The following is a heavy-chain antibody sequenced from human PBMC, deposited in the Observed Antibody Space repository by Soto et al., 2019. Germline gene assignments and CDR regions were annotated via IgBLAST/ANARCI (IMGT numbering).Heavy chain of an antibody. CDR2: IYYSGST. J-gene: IGHJ4*02. CDR1: GGSISSYY. D-gene: IGHD4-17*01. CDR3: ARDSHYGDYGFDY. Sequence: QVQLQESGPGLVKPSETLSLTCTVSGGSISSYYWSWIRQPPGKGLEWIGYIYYSGSTNYNPSLKSRVTISVDTSKNQFSLKLSSVTAADTAVYYCARDSHYGDYGFDYWGQGTLVTVSS. V-gene: IGHV4-59*01.